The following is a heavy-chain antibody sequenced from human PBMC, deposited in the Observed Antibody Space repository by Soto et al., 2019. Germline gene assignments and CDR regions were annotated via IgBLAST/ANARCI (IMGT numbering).Heavy chain of an antibody. V-gene: IGHV1-2*04. J-gene: IGHJ6*02. CDR2: INPNSGGT. CDR3: ARSDCSSTSCYTGGPYGMDV. D-gene: IGHD2-2*02. CDR1: GYTFTGYY. Sequence: ASVKVSCKASGYTFTGYYMHWVRQAPGQGLEWMGWINPNSGGTNYAQKFQGWVTMTRDTSISTAYMELSRLRSDDTAVYYCARSDCSSTSCYTGGPYGMDVWGQGTTVTVS.